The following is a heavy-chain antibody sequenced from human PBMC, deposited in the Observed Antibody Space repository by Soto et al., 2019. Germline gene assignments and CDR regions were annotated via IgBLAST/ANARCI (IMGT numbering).Heavy chain of an antibody. Sequence: PSETLSLTCTVSGGSISTYYWSWIRQPAGKGLEWIGRIDTSGNTNYNPSIKSRVTMSVDTSKKQFSLKLTSVTAADTAVYYCARYSSNWFQTEGMDVWGQGTTVTVS. J-gene: IGHJ6*02. CDR2: IDTSGNT. V-gene: IGHV4-4*07. CDR1: GGSISTYY. CDR3: ARYSSNWFQTEGMDV. D-gene: IGHD6-13*01.